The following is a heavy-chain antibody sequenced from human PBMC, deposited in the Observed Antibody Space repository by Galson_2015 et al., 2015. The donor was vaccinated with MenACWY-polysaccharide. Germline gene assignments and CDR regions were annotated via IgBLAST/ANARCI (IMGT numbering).Heavy chain of an antibody. J-gene: IGHJ4*02. D-gene: IGHD2-21*02. CDR2: ISYDGSNK. Sequence: SLRLSCAASGFTFSSYGMHWVRQAPGKGLEWVAVISYDGSNKYYADSVKGRFTISRDNSKNTLYLQMNSLRAEDTAVYYCAIGESSGDCYSCIGYWGQGTLVTVSS. V-gene: IGHV3-30*03. CDR3: AIGESSGDCYSCIGY. CDR1: GFTFSSYG.